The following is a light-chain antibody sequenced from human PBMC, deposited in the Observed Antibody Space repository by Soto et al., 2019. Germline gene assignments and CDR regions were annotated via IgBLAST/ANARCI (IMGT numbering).Light chain of an antibody. CDR2: GAS. CDR1: QSISSSF. CDR3: QQYDNSPIT. Sequence: IVLTHSPGIFSLSPWYRSSLSFRSSQSISSSFLAWYQQKPGQAPRLLIYGASSRATGIPDRFSGTGSETDFTLTISRLEPEDFAVYYCQQYDNSPITFGQGTRLEIK. J-gene: IGKJ5*01. V-gene: IGKV3-20*01.